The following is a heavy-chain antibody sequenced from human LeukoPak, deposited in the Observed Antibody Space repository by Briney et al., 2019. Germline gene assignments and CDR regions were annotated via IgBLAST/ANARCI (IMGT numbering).Heavy chain of an antibody. Sequence: PGGSLRLSCALSGFIVSSNYMSWVRQAPGKGLEWVSVIYSGGGTNYADSVKGRFTISRDKSKNSLYLQMNSLRAEDTAVYYCAELGITMIGGVWGKGTTVTISS. CDR1: GFIVSSNY. J-gene: IGHJ6*04. CDR3: AELGITMIGGV. CDR2: IYSGGGT. D-gene: IGHD3-10*02. V-gene: IGHV3-66*01.